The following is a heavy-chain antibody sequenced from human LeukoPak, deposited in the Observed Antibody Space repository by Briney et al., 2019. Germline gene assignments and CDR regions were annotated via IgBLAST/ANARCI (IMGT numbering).Heavy chain of an antibody. V-gene: IGHV1-46*01. CDR1: GYTFTSNY. CDR2: IYPRDGST. CDR3: ARSADYFDY. J-gene: IGHJ4*02. Sequence: ASVKVSCKASGYTFTSNYIHWVRQAPGQGLEWMGMIYPRDGSTSYAQKFQGRVTVTRDTSTSTVHMELSGLRSEDTAVYYCARSADYFDYWGQGTLVTVSS.